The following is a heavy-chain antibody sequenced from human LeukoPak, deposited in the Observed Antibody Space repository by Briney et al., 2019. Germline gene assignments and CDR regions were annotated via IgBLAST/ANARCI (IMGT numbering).Heavy chain of an antibody. V-gene: IGHV4-59*08. CDR2: VSYSGNA. CDR3: ARQGGSSFDY. D-gene: IGHD1-26*01. CDR1: GGSISSYY. J-gene: IGHJ4*02. Sequence: SETLSLTCTVSGGSISSYYWSWIRLPPGKGLEWIGYVSYSGNANYNPSLRSRVTISVDTSKNQFSLKLSSVTAADTAVYYCARQGGSSFDYWGQGTLVTVSS.